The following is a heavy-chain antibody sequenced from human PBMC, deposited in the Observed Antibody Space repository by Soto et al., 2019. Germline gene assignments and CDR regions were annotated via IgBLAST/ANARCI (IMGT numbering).Heavy chain of an antibody. J-gene: IGHJ6*02. CDR1: GFTFSSYS. CDR2: ISSSSSYI. CDR3: AKDAPRGGDDFWSVGSYGMDV. Sequence: GGSLRLSCAASGFTFSSYSMNWVRQAPGKGLEWVSSISSSSSYIYYADSVKGRFTISRDNAKNSLYLQMNSLRAEDTAVYYCAKDAPRGGDDFWSVGSYGMDVWGQGTTVTVSS. D-gene: IGHD3-3*01. V-gene: IGHV3-21*04.